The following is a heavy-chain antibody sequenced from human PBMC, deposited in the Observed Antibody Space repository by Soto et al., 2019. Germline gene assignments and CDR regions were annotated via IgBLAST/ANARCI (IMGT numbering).Heavy chain of an antibody. CDR2: ISGSGGST. D-gene: IGHD6-19*01. J-gene: IGHJ4*01. CDR3: TKDSRGGAGSGWCQDY. V-gene: IGHV3-23*01. Sequence: EVQLLESGGGLVQPGGSLRLSCAASRFTFTNYAMRWVRQAPGKGLEWLSAISGSGGSTNYADSVKGRFTISRDNSKNTLYLPMNSLRVEDTAVYYCTKDSRGGAGSGWCQDYWGHGTLVTVSS. CDR1: RFTFTNYA.